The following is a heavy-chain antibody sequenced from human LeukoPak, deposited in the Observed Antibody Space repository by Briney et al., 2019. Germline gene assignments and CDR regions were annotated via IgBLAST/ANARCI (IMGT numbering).Heavy chain of an antibody. CDR2: IRSTANSYAT. Sequence: GGSLRLSCAASGFTFSDSALHWVRQASGKGLEWVGRIRSTANSYATAYDVSVKGRFTISRDDSKDTASLQMNNLKTEDTGVYYCTVGGYRYGLDAFDIWGQGTLVTVSS. CDR1: GFTFSDSA. D-gene: IGHD5-18*01. J-gene: IGHJ4*02. V-gene: IGHV3-73*01. CDR3: TVGGYRYGLDAFDI.